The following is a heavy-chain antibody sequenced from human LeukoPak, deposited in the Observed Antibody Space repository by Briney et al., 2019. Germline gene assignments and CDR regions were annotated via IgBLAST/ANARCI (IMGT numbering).Heavy chain of an antibody. CDR3: ARGFSRDGYNPFDY. V-gene: IGHV4-31*03. D-gene: IGHD5-24*01. J-gene: IGHJ4*02. Sequence: PSETLSLTCTVSGGSISSGGYYWSWIRQHPGKGLEWIGYIYYSGSTYYNPSLKSRVTISVDTSENQFSLKLSSVTAADTAVYYCARGFSRDGYNPFDYWGQGTLVTVSS. CDR2: IYYSGST. CDR1: GGSISSGGYY.